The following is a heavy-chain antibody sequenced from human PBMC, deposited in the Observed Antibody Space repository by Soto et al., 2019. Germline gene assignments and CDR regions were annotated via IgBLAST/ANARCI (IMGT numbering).Heavy chain of an antibody. V-gene: IGHV4-31*03. CDR3: ARSPAPYTSRWFDP. CDR1: GASISNGVYY. CDR2: IYYSGST. Sequence: TLSLTCLVSGASISNGVYYWSWIRQHPGKGLEWIGYIYYSGSTYYNPSLKSRVSLSLDTSKNVFSLQLSSVTAADTAVYYCARSPAPYTSRWFDPWGQGTLVTVYS. D-gene: IGHD1-1*01. J-gene: IGHJ5*02.